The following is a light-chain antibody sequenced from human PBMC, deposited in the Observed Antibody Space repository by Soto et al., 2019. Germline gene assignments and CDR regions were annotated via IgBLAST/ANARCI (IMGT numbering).Light chain of an antibody. V-gene: IGKV3-20*01. Sequence: ESVLTQSPGTLAMPPGETATLSCRASQTLRRTYIAWYQQKPGQAPRVLIYGASKRATGIPDRFSGSGSGTDFSLTISRLEPEDFAVYYCHQYDNAPQTYGQGTKVDIK. CDR2: GAS. J-gene: IGKJ2*01. CDR3: HQYDNAPQT. CDR1: QTLRRTY.